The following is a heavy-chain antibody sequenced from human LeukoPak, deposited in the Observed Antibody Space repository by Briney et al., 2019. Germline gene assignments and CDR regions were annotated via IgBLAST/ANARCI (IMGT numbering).Heavy chain of an antibody. V-gene: IGHV4-38-2*01. J-gene: IGHJ3*01. D-gene: IGHD2-2*02. Sequence: SETLSLTCAVSGYSISSGYYWGWIRQPPGKGLDGIGSSYHSGSTYYNPSLKSRVTISVDTSKNQFSVKLSSVTAADTAVYYCARNVGGYCGSSSCYSFDVWGQGTMVTVSS. CDR2: SYHSGST. CDR3: ARNVGGYCGSSSCYSFDV. CDR1: GYSISSGYY.